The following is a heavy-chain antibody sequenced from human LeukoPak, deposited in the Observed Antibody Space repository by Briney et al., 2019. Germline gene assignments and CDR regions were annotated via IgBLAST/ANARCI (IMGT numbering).Heavy chain of an antibody. CDR1: GFTFSSYG. J-gene: IGHJ4*02. V-gene: IGHV3-30*03. Sequence: GRSLRLSCAASGFTFSSYGMHWVRQAPGKGLEWVAIISSDGNNKYYADSVKGRFTISRDNSKNTLYLQMNSLRAEDTAVYYCARPPPSCSSTSCYQHYWGQGTLVTVFS. D-gene: IGHD2-2*01. CDR3: ARPPPSCSSTSCYQHY. CDR2: ISSDGNNK.